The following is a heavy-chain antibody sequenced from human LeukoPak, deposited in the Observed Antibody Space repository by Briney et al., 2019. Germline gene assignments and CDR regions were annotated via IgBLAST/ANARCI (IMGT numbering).Heavy chain of an antibody. D-gene: IGHD6-13*01. CDR1: GYNFTGYY. V-gene: IGHV1-2*02. CDR3: ARDQSLEGAAAGEFDS. Sequence: GASVTVSCKASGYNFTGYYIHWVRQPPGQGLEWVGWINPNSGGTRYAHKFQGRVSMTRDTSINIAYMEVNSLRSDDTAVYYCARDQSLEGAAAGEFDSWGQGTLVTVSS. CDR2: INPNSGGT. J-gene: IGHJ4*02.